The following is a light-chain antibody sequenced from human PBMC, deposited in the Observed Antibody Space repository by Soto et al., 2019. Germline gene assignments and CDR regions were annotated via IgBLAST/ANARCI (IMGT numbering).Light chain of an antibody. Sequence: DIQMTQSPSSLSASVRDRVTITCRASQSIRSYLNWYQQKPGKAPKLLIYAASSLQSGVPSRFSGSGSGTDFTLTISSLQLYDFATYYGQHSYSSPPTFGQGTKLEIK. J-gene: IGKJ2*01. V-gene: IGKV1-39*01. CDR3: QHSYSSPPT. CDR1: QSIRSY. CDR2: AAS.